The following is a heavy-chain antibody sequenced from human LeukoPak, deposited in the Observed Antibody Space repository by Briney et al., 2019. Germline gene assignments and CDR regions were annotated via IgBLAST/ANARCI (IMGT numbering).Heavy chain of an antibody. J-gene: IGHJ6*04. V-gene: IGHV3-74*01. CDR2: INSEGTST. D-gene: IGHD3-10*01. Sequence: GGSLRLSCAASGFTFSSYWMHWVRQAPGKGLVWVSRINSEGTSTSYADSVKGPFTISRDNAKNTLYLQMNSLRVEDTAVYYCAREEARGEIVSTDYGMDVWGKGTTVTVSS. CDR1: GFTFSSYW. CDR3: AREEARGEIVSTDYGMDV.